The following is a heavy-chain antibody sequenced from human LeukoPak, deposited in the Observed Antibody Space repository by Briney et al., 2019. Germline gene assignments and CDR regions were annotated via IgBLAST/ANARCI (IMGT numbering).Heavy chain of an antibody. Sequence: GGSLRLSCAASGFTFSSYSMNWVRQAPGKGLEWVSSISSSSSYIYYADSVKGRFTISRDNAKNSLYLQMNSLRAEDTAVYYCARDLYCSSTSCYGYYYYYYMDVWGKGTTVTVSS. J-gene: IGHJ6*03. CDR1: GFTFSSYS. D-gene: IGHD2-2*01. CDR2: ISSSSSYI. V-gene: IGHV3-21*01. CDR3: ARDLYCSSTSCYGYYYYYYMDV.